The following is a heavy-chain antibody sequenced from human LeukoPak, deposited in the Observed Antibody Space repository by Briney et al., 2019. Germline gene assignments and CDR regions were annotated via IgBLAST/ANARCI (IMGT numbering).Heavy chain of an antibody. D-gene: IGHD3-10*01. CDR3: ARVNGYYGSGSYYNDGWFDP. Sequence: SETLSLTCTVSGGPISSHYWSWIRQPPGKGLEWIGYIYYSGSTNYNPSLKSRVTISVDTSKNQFSLKLSSVTAADTAVYYCARVNGYYGSGSYYNDGWFDPWGQGTLVTVSS. CDR1: GGPISSHY. J-gene: IGHJ5*02. V-gene: IGHV4-59*11. CDR2: IYYSGST.